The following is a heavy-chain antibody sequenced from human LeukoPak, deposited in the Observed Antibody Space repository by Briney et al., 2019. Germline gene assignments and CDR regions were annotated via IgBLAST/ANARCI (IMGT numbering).Heavy chain of an antibody. J-gene: IGHJ3*02. CDR3: ARANYYDSSGYYSSTLAFDI. V-gene: IGHV1-3*03. Sequence: ASVKVSCKASGYTFTSYAMHWVRQAPGQRLEWMGWINAGNGNTKYSQEFQGRVTITRDTSASTAYMELSSLRSEDMAVYYCARANYYDSSGYYSSTLAFDIWGQGTMVTVSS. CDR2: INAGNGNT. CDR1: GYTFTSYA. D-gene: IGHD3-22*01.